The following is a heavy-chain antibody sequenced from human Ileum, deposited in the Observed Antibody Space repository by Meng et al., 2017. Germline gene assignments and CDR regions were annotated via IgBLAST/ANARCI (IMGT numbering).Heavy chain of an antibody. Sequence: QVQLKRGGAGLLKPSETLSLTCAVYGGSFSGYYWSWIRQPPGKGLEWIGEINHSGSTNYNPSLKSRVTISVDTSKNQFSLKLSSVTAADTAVYYCARTSGWFYYWGQGTLVTVSS. D-gene: IGHD6-19*01. CDR1: GGSFSGYY. V-gene: IGHV4-34*01. CDR3: ARTSGWFYY. J-gene: IGHJ4*02. CDR2: INHSGST.